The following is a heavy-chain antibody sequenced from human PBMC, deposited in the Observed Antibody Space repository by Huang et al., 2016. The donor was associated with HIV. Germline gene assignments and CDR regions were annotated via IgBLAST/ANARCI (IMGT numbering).Heavy chain of an antibody. Sequence: QVQLQQWGAGLLKPSETLSLTCAVYGGSFSGYYWSWIRQSPGKGLEWIGEINHSGSTNYNPSLKRQLTISVDTSKNQFSLKLSSVTAADTAVYCCARERMMSWLDDHDAFDIWGQGTMVTVSS. CDR1: GGSFSGYY. CDR3: ARERMMSWLDDHDAFDI. V-gene: IGHV4-34*01. D-gene: IGHD1-1*01. CDR2: INHSGST. J-gene: IGHJ3*02.